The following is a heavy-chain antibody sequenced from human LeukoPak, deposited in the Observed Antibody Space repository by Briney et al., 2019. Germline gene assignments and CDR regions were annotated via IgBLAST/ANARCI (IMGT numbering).Heavy chain of an antibody. Sequence: SETLSLTCAVYGGSFSGYYWSWILQPPGKGLEWIGEINHSGSTNYNPSLKSRVTISVDTSKNQFSLKLSSVTAADTAVYYCAAWAYYYDSSGYYDAFDICGQGTMVTLSS. D-gene: IGHD3-22*01. CDR3: AAWAYYYDSSGYYDAFDI. CDR1: GGSFSGYY. V-gene: IGHV4-34*01. J-gene: IGHJ3*02. CDR2: INHSGST.